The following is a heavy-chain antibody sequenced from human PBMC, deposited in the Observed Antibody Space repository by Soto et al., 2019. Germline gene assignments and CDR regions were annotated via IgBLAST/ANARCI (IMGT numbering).Heavy chain of an antibody. V-gene: IGHV4-59*01. CDR2: IYYSGRT. CDR1: GGSISSYY. J-gene: IGHJ4*02. CDR3: ARVFRDCSGGSCYSLEDY. D-gene: IGHD2-15*01. Sequence: QVQLQESGPGLVKPSETLSLTCTVSGGSISSYYWSWIRQPPGKGLEWIGYIYYSGRTNYNPSLKIRVTISVDTSKTQFSLKLSSGAAADTAVYYCARVFRDCSGGSCYSLEDYWGQGTLVTVSS.